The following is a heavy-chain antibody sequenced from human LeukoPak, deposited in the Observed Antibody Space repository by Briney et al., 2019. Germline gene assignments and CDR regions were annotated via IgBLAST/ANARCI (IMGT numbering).Heavy chain of an antibody. CDR3: AREGVNTVVDY. V-gene: IGHV3-48*03. CDR1: GFTFSSYE. J-gene: IGHJ4*02. Sequence: GGSLRLSCAASGFTFSSYEMNWVRQAPGKGLEWVSYISSSGSTIYYADSVKGRFTISRDNAKNSLYLQMNRLRAEDTAVYYCAREGVNTVVDYWGQGTLVTVSS. CDR2: ISSSGSTI. D-gene: IGHD4-23*01.